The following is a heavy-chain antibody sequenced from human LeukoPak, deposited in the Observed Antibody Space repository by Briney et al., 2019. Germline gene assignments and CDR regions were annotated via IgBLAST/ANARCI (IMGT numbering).Heavy chain of an antibody. Sequence: GGSLRLSCAASGFTFSTYGMSWVRQAPGKGLEWASTIGAATYYADSVKGRFIISRDNSKNTLYLQMNSLGAEDTAIYYCAKRVGGSPYYFDYWGQGTPVTVSS. CDR1: GFTFSTYG. V-gene: IGHV3-23*01. CDR3: AKRVGGSPYYFDY. J-gene: IGHJ4*02. CDR2: IGAAT. D-gene: IGHD4-23*01.